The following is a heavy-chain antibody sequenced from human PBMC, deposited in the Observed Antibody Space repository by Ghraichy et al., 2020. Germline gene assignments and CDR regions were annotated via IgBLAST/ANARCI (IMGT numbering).Heavy chain of an antibody. D-gene: IGHD1-26*01. CDR1: GGSFSGYY. CDR2: INHSGST. V-gene: IGHV4-34*01. Sequence: SETLSLTCAVYGGSFSGYYGSWIRQPPGKGLEWIGEINHSGSTNYNPSLKSRVTISVDTSKNQFSLKLSSVTAADTAVYYCARSRGEVGATLIYFDYWGQGTLVTVSS. J-gene: IGHJ4*02. CDR3: ARSRGEVGATLIYFDY.